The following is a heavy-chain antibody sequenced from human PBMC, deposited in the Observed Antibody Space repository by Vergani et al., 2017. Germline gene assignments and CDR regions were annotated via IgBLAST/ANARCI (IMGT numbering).Heavy chain of an antibody. CDR1: GFSVSNYR. Sequence: EVQLVESGGDLVKPGGSLGLSCAASGFSVSNYRMRWVRQAPGKGLEWVSTISSDGGSTYYADSVKGRFTISRDNSKNTLSLQMNSLTAEDTAIYYCAGPQGTSAYYYGGFDYWGQGILVTVSS. CDR3: AGPQGTSAYYYGGFDY. V-gene: IGHV3-23*04. J-gene: IGHJ4*02. D-gene: IGHD3-22*01. CDR2: ISSDGGST.